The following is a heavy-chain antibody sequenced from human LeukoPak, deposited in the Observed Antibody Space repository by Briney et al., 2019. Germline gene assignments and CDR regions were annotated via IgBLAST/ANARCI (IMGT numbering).Heavy chain of an antibody. D-gene: IGHD6-6*01. J-gene: IGHJ4*02. Sequence: GASVKVSCKASGYTFTGYYMHWVRQAPGQGLEWKGRINPNSGGTNYAQKFQGRVTMTRDTSISTAYMELSRLRSDDTAVYYCARGLIEYSSSFSDYWGQGTLVTVSS. CDR3: ARGLIEYSSSFSDY. CDR2: INPNSGGT. V-gene: IGHV1-2*06. CDR1: GYTFTGYY.